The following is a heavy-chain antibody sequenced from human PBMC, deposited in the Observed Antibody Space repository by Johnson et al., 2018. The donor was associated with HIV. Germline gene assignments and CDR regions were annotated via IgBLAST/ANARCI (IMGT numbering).Heavy chain of an antibody. CDR2: INWNGGST. CDR3: AKDKFLKGIIGNAFDI. Sequence: EVQLVESGGGVVRPGGSLRLSCAASGFTFDDYGMSWVRQAPGKGLEWVSGINWNGGSTGYADSVKGRFTISRDNSKNTLYLQMNSLRAEDASVYHCAKDKFLKGIIGNAFDIWGQGTMVTVSS. CDR1: GFTFDDYG. V-gene: IGHV3-20*01. D-gene: IGHD2/OR15-2a*01. J-gene: IGHJ3*02.